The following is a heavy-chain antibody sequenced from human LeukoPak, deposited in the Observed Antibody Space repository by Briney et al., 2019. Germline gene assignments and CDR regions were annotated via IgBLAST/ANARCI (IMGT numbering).Heavy chain of an antibody. D-gene: IGHD3-22*01. CDR3: ARQILGYYYDSSGSFDY. CDR1: GGSISSSNW. V-gene: IGHV4-4*02. Sequence: SGTLSLTCAVSGGSISSSNWWSWIRQPPGKGLEWIGEIYHSGGTNYNPSLKSRVTISVDKSKTQFSLKLSSVTAADTAVYYCARQILGYYYDSSGSFDYWGQGTLVTVSS. J-gene: IGHJ4*02. CDR2: IYHSGGT.